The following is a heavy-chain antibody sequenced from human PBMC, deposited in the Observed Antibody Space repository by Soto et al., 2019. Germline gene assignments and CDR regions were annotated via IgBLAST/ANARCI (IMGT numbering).Heavy chain of an antibody. CDR2: IIPIFGTA. J-gene: IGHJ4*02. V-gene: IGHV1-69*13. Sequence: SVKVSCKASGGTFSSYAISWVRQAPGQGLEWMGGIIPIFGTANYAQKFQGRVTITADESTSTAYMELSSLRSEDTAVYYCARGEERHGDYGNFDYWGQGTLVTVSS. CDR1: GGTFSSYA. D-gene: IGHD4-17*01. CDR3: ARGEERHGDYGNFDY.